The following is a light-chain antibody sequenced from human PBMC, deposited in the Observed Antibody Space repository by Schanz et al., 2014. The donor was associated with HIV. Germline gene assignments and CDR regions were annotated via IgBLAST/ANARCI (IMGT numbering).Light chain of an antibody. Sequence: EIVLTQSPGTLSLSPGERATLSCRASQSVSSSYLAWYQQKVGQAPRLLIYGASSRATGIPDRFSGSGSGTDFTLTISSLEPEDFAVYFCQQRSNWPLTFGGGTKVEIK. CDR1: QSVSSSY. CDR2: GAS. V-gene: IGKV3D-20*02. CDR3: QQRSNWPLT. J-gene: IGKJ4*01.